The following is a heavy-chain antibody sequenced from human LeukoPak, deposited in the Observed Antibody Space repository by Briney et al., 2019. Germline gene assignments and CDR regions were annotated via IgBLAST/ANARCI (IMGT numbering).Heavy chain of an antibody. Sequence: SETLSLTCTVSGVSISSSSYYWGWIRQPPGKGLEWIGNIYYSGSTYYNPSLKSRVTISVDTSKNHFSLKLSSVTAADTAVYYCARQRGGGYWYFDLWGHGTLVTVSS. CDR2: IYYSGST. CDR3: ARQRGGGYWYFDL. J-gene: IGHJ2*01. CDR1: GVSISSSSYY. V-gene: IGHV4-39*01.